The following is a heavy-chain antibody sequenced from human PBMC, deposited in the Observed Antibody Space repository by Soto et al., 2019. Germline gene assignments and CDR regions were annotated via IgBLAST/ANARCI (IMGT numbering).Heavy chain of an antibody. CDR3: ARESPAYVDY. Sequence: GGSLRLSCAASGFTFSSYSMNWVRQAPGKGLEWVSYISSSSSTIYYADSVKGRFTISRDNAKNSLYLQMSSLRDEDTAVYYCARESPAYVDYWGQGTLVTVLL. J-gene: IGHJ4*02. CDR2: ISSSSSTI. CDR1: GFTFSSYS. V-gene: IGHV3-48*02.